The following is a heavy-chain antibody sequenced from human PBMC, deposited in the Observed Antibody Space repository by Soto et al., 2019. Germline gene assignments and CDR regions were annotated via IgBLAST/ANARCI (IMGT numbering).Heavy chain of an antibody. V-gene: IGHV4-59*01. J-gene: IGHJ6*02. CDR2: IYYSGST. D-gene: IGHD5-18*01. CDR3: ARFLGYSYGSYYYYGMDV. Sequence: ASETLSLTCTVSGGSISSYYWSWIRQPPGKGLEWIGYIYYSGSTNYNPSLKSRVTISVDTSKNQFSLKLSSVTAADTAVYYCARFLGYSYGSYYYYGMDVWGQGTTVTVSS. CDR1: GGSISSYY.